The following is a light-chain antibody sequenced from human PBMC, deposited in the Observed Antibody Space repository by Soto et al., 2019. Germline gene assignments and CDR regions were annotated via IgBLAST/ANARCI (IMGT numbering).Light chain of an antibody. CDR1: QSVSSSY. V-gene: IGKV3-20*01. CDR2: GAS. CDR3: QQYGSSPLT. Sequence: EIVLTQSPGTLSLSPGERATLSCRASQSVSSSYLAWYQQKPGQAPRLLIYGASSTATGTPDRFSGSGSGTDFTLTISRLEPEDFAVYYCQQYGSSPLTFRGGTKVEIK. J-gene: IGKJ4*02.